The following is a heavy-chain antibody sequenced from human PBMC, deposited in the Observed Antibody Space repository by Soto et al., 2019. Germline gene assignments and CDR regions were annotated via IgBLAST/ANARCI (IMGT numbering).Heavy chain of an antibody. D-gene: IGHD3-10*01. CDR3: ARGSVQGDLFYPQAY. CDR2: IYYSGST. CDR1: GGSISSSSYY. V-gene: IGHV4-39*01. J-gene: IGHJ4*02. Sequence: PSETLSLTCTVSGGSISSSSYYWGWIRQPPGKGLEWIGSIYYSGSTYYNPSLKSRVTISVDTSKNQFSLKLSSVTAADTAVYHCARGSVQGDLFYPQAYRGQGNLVTVSS.